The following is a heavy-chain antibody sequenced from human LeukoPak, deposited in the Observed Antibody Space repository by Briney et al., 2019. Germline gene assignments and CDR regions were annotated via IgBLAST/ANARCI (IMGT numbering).Heavy chain of an antibody. V-gene: IGHV4-59*01. J-gene: IGHJ4*01. CDR2: IYYSGST. D-gene: IGHD5-18*01. Sequence: PSETLSLTCTVSGGSISSYYWSWLRQPPGKGLEWIGHIYYSGSTNYNPSLKSRVTISVDTSKNQYSLKLSSVTAAEAAVYYCAKRIQLGYFDYWGQGTLVTVSS. CDR1: GGSISSYY. CDR3: AKRIQLGYFDY.